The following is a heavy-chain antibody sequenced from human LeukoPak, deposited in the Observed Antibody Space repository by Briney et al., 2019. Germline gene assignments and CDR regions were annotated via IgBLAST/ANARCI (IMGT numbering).Heavy chain of an antibody. CDR1: GFTFSSYW. J-gene: IGHJ4*02. V-gene: IGHV3-7*01. CDR3: ARDVFIGGYSYGYGGFDY. CDR2: IKQDGSEK. Sequence: GGSLRLSCAASGFTFSSYWMSGVRQAPGKGLEWVANIKQDGSEKYYVGSVKGRFTISRDNAKNSLYLQMNSLRAEDTAVYYCARDVFIGGYSYGYGGFDYWGQGTLVTVPS. D-gene: IGHD5-18*01.